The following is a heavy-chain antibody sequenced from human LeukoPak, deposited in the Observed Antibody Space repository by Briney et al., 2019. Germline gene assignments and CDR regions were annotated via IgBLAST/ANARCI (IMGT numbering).Heavy chain of an antibody. D-gene: IGHD3-10*01. CDR2: ISWDGGST. V-gene: IGHV3-43*01. CDR1: GFTFDDYT. Sequence: PGGSLRLSCAASGFTFDDYTMHWVRQAPGKGLEWVSLISWDGGSTYYADSVKGRFTISRDNSKNSLYLQMNSLRAEDTALYYCAKDIDYGSGSRYWYFDLWGRGTLVTVSS. J-gene: IGHJ2*01. CDR3: AKDIDYGSGSRYWYFDL.